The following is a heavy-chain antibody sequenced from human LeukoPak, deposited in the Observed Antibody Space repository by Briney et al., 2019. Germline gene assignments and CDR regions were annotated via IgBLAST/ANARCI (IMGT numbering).Heavy chain of an antibody. CDR3: ARVIDDIAVSGTSWFDP. D-gene: IGHD6-19*01. J-gene: IGHJ5*02. Sequence: SETLSLTCTVSGGSVSSHYWGWIRQAPGKGLEWIGYFHSSGSTNYNPSLKSRVTISVDMSKNQFSLKVSSVTAADTAVYYCARVIDDIAVSGTSWFDPWGQGTLVTVSS. V-gene: IGHV4-59*02. CDR2: FHSSGST. CDR1: GGSVSSHY.